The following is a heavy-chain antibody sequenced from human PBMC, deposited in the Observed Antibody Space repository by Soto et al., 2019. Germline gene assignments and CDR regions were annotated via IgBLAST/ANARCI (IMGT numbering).Heavy chain of an antibody. CDR1: GFTFSSYW. CDR2: IKNDGSGT. Sequence: EVQLVESGGGLVQPGGSLRLSCAASGFTFSSYWMHWVRQVPGKGPVWVSRIKNDGSGTYYADSVKGRLTMSRDNDKNTVYLQMNSLRAEDTAVYYCVRGDGDYYDGNGYLGRHWGQGTLVTVSS. J-gene: IGHJ4*02. CDR3: VRGDGDYYDGNGYLGRH. V-gene: IGHV3-74*01. D-gene: IGHD3-22*01.